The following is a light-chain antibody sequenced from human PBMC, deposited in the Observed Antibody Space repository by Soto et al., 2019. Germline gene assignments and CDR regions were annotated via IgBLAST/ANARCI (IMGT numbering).Light chain of an antibody. V-gene: IGKV4-1*01. Sequence: DIVMTQSLDSLAVSLGERATINCKSSQSVLYSSNNKNYLAWYQQKAGQPPKLLIYWASTRGSGVPDRFSGSGSGTDFTLTISSLQAEDVAVYYCQQYYSTPFTFGPGTKVDL. CDR2: WAS. J-gene: IGKJ3*01. CDR3: QQYYSTPFT. CDR1: QSVLYSSNNKNY.